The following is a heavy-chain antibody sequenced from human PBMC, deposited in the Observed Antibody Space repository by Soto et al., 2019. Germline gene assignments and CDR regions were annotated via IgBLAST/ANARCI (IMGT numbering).Heavy chain of an antibody. J-gene: IGHJ6*02. D-gene: IGHD3-10*01. V-gene: IGHV3-23*01. Sequence: GSLRLSCAARGFTVRTYAMSWVRQAPGKGLEWVSVISGSTGKTYYADSVKGRFTISRDNSKNTLSLQMNSLRGEDTAVYFCAKNRGSGSPYYYNMEVWGQGTMVTVSS. CDR3: AKNRGSGSPYYYNMEV. CDR2: ISGSTGKT. CDR1: GFTVRTYA.